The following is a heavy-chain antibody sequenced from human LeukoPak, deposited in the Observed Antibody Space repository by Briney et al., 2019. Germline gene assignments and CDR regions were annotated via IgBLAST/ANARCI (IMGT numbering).Heavy chain of an antibody. CDR1: GGSISSYY. V-gene: IGHV4-59*01. J-gene: IGHJ4*02. CDR2: IYYSGST. CDR3: AREMVRGVQY. Sequence: PSETLSLTCTGSGGSISSYYWSWIRQPPGKGLEWIGYIYYSGSTNYNPSLKSRVTISVDTSKNQFSLKLSSVTAADTAVYYCAREMVRGVQYWGQGTLVTVSS. D-gene: IGHD3-10*01.